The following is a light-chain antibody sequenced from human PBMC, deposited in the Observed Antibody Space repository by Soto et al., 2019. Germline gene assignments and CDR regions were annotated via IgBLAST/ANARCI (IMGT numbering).Light chain of an antibody. J-gene: IGLJ2*01. CDR3: CSSAGSSTVV. Sequence: QSVLTQPASVSGSPGQSITISCTGTSSDFGSYNLVSWYQLHPGKAPKLMIYEVTKRPSGISNRFSGSKSGNTASLTISGLQSEGEADYYCCSSAGSSTVVFGGGTKVTVL. V-gene: IGLV2-23*02. CDR1: SSDFGSYNL. CDR2: EVT.